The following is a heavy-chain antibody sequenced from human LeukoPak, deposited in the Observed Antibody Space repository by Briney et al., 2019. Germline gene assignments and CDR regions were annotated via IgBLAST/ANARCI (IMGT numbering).Heavy chain of an antibody. Sequence: PGGSLRLSCEGSGYTFITFSSYAMSWVRQAPGKGLEWVSAISGSGGSTYYADSVKGRFTISRDNSKNTLYLQMNSLRAEDTAVYYCAKEVKRYYYGSGSQPLDLWGQGTLVTVSS. CDR2: ISGSGGST. V-gene: IGHV3-23*01. CDR1: GYTFITFSSYA. CDR3: AKEVKRYYYGSGSQPLDL. J-gene: IGHJ5*02. D-gene: IGHD3-10*01.